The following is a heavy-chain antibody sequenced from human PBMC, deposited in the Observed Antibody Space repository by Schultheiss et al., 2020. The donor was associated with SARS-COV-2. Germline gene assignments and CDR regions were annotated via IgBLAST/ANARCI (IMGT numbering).Heavy chain of an antibody. CDR1: GLTFSSYA. J-gene: IGHJ6*02. CDR2: INSDGSST. V-gene: IGHV3-74*01. CDR3: ASLGGDYGDYIYYYYGMDV. D-gene: IGHD4-17*01. Sequence: GGSLRLSCGVSGLTFSSYAMSWVRQAPGKGLVWVSRINSDGSSTSYADSVKGRFTISRDNAKNTLYLQMNSLRAEDTAVYYCASLGGDYGDYIYYYYGMDVWGQGTTVTVSS.